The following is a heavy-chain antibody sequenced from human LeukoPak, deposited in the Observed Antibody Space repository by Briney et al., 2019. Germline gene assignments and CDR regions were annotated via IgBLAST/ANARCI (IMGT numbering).Heavy chain of an antibody. D-gene: IGHD3-10*01. CDR3: ALGGWFGELWDGMDV. V-gene: IGHV3-53*01. CDR1: GFTVSSNY. CDR2: IYSGGST. J-gene: IGHJ6*04. Sequence: GGSLRLSCAASGFTVSSNYMSWVRQAPGKGLEWVSVIYSGGSTYYADSVKGRFTISRDNSKNTLYLQMSSLRAEGTAVCYCALGGWFGELWDGMDVWGKGTTVTVSS.